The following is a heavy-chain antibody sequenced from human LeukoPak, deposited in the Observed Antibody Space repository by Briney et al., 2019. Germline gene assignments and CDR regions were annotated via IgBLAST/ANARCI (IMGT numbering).Heavy chain of an antibody. V-gene: IGHV3-30*18. CDR3: AKVEGGSVGWYDY. CDR2: ISYDGSNK. J-gene: IGHJ4*02. Sequence: GGSLRLSCAASGFTFSSYGMHWVRQAPGKGLEWVAVISYDGSNKYYADSVKGRFTISRDNSKNTLYLQMNSLRAEDTAVYYCAKVEGGSVGWYDYWGQGTLVTVSS. D-gene: IGHD6-19*01. CDR1: GFTFSSYG.